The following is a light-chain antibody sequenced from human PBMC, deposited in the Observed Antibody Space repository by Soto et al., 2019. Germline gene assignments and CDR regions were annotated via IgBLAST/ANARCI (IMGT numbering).Light chain of an antibody. Sequence: DIQMTQSPSALSASVGDRVTITCRASQRITNYLNLYQHKPGQAPNLLIYAASTLQAGVPSRFRGSGSGTDFTRTISSLQPEDFATYFCQQSNSSPPTFGGGTRLEIK. V-gene: IGKV1-39*01. CDR1: QRITNY. CDR3: QQSNSSPPT. J-gene: IGKJ5*01. CDR2: AAS.